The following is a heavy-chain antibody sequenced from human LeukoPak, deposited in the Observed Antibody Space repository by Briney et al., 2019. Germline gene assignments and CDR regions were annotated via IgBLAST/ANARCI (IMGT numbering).Heavy chain of an antibody. CDR2: MNPNSGNT. D-gene: IGHD5-24*01. Sequence: GASVKVSCKASGYTFTSYDINWVRQATGQGLEWMGWMNPNSGNTSYAQKLQGRVTMTTDTSTSTAYMELRSLRSDDTAVYYCSRGDGYKSYWYFDYWGQGTLVTVSS. CDR3: SRGDGYKSYWYFDY. V-gene: IGHV1-8*01. J-gene: IGHJ4*02. CDR1: GYTFTSYD.